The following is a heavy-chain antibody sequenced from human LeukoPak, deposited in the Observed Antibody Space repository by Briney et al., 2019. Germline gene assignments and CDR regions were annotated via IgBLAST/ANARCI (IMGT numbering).Heavy chain of an antibody. D-gene: IGHD3-10*01. V-gene: IGHV3-33*01. Sequence: GGSLRLSCAASGFTFSSYAMRWVRQAPGKGLEWVAVVLYDGSNKFYADSVKGRFTISRDNSKSTLYLQMNSLGAEDTALYYCARELGYFYGSESYPLYYYYGMDVWGQGTTVTVSS. CDR2: VLYDGSNK. CDR1: GFTFSSYA. CDR3: ARELGYFYGSESYPLYYYYGMDV. J-gene: IGHJ6*02.